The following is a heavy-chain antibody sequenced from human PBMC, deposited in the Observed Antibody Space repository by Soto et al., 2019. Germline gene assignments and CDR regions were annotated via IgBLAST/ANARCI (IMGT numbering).Heavy chain of an antibody. CDR1: GFTFSSYE. CDR3: ARGLGYYYDSSGYYQTPGGFDY. CDR2: ISSSGSTI. V-gene: IGHV3-48*03. Sequence: PGGSLRLSCAASGFTFSSYEMNWVRQAPGKGLEWVSYISSSGSTIYYADSVKGRFTISRDNAKNSLYLQMNSLRAEDTAVYYCARGLGYYYDSSGYYQTPGGFDYWGQGTLVTVSS. J-gene: IGHJ4*02. D-gene: IGHD3-22*01.